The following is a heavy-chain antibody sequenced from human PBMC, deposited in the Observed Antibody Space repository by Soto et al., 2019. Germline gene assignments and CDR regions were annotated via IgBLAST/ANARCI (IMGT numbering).Heavy chain of an antibody. CDR1: GGTFSSFG. Sequence: SVKVSCKASGGTFSSFGISWVRQAPGQGLEWMGGIIPVFGRPNYAQRFRGRLTITADESTNTCYMELIDLTSEDTAVYYCAREASGYDFWGQGTQVTVSS. D-gene: IGHD5-12*01. V-gene: IGHV1-69*13. J-gene: IGHJ1*01. CDR2: IIPVFGRP. CDR3: AREASGYDF.